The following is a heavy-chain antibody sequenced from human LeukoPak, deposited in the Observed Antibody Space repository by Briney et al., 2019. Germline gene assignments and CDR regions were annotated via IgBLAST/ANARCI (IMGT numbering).Heavy chain of an antibody. CDR2: IHYSGVT. CDR3: ARHLLGVGATNPFYYYYYYMDV. V-gene: IGHV4-39*01. CDR1: GGPVTTNSYY. D-gene: IGHD1-26*01. Sequence: SETLSLTCSVSGGPVTTNSYYWAWIRQSPGKGLDWIGTIHYSGVTYYHPSLKSRVTISVDTSKNQFSLKLSSVTAADTAVYYCARHLLGVGATNPFYYYYYYMDVWGKGTTVTVSS. J-gene: IGHJ6*03.